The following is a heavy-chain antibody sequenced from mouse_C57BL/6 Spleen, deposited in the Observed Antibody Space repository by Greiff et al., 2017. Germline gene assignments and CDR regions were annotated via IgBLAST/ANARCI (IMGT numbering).Heavy chain of an antibody. CDR3: TGHHYYGSSWFDD. CDR2: IRLKSDNYAT. V-gene: IGHV6-3*01. CDR1: GFTFSNYW. Sequence: EVKLEESGGGLVQPGGSMKLSCVASGFTFSNYWMNWVRQSPEKGLEWVAQIRLKSDNYATHYAESVKGRFTISRDDSKSSVYLQMNNLRAEDTGIYYCTGHHYYGSSWFDDWGQGTTLPVSS. D-gene: IGHD1-1*01. J-gene: IGHJ2*01.